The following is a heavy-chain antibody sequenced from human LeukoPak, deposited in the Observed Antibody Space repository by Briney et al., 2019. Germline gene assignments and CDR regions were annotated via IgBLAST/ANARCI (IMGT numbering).Heavy chain of an antibody. CDR3: AKGKRRQTADDAFDI. J-gene: IGHJ3*02. CDR2: ISGSGGGT. CDR1: GFTFSSYA. V-gene: IGHV3-23*01. Sequence: PGGSLRLSCAASGFTFSSYAMSWVRQAPGKGLEWVSGISGSGGGTYYADSVKGRFTISRDNSKNTLYLEMDSLRAEDTAVYYCAKGKRRQTADDAFDIWGQGTLVTVSS.